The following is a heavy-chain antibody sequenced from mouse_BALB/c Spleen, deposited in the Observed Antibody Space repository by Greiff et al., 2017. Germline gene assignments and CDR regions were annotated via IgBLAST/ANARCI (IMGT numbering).Heavy chain of an antibody. Sequence: EVQLQQSGAELVKPGASVKLSCTASGFNIKDTYMHWVKQRPEQGLEWIGRIDPANGNTKYDPKFQGKATITADTSSNTAYLQLSSLTSEDTAVYYCGFYYYGSSYAMDYWGQGTSVTVSS. CDR2: IDPANGNT. J-gene: IGHJ4*01. V-gene: IGHV14-3*02. CDR1: GFNIKDTY. D-gene: IGHD1-1*01. CDR3: GFYYYGSSYAMDY.